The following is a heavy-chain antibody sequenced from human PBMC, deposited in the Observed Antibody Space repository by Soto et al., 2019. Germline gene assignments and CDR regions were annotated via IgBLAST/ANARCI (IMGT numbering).Heavy chain of an antibody. CDR1: GFSFTNYA. CDR2: IGVDGNIA. Sequence: GGSLRLSCAASGFSFTNYAMTWVRQAPGKGLEWVATIGVDGNIAYYANSVKGRFTISRDNSGNTLYLEMKSLRVEDTAVYYCAREIGYSSTWPSYWGPGTLVTVSS. J-gene: IGHJ4*02. CDR3: AREIGYSSTWPSY. D-gene: IGHD6-13*01. V-gene: IGHV3-33*08.